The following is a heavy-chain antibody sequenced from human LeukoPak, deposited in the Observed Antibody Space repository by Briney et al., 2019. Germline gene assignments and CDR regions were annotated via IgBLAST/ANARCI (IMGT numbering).Heavy chain of an antibody. CDR2: ISPYNSNT. J-gene: IGHJ4*02. V-gene: IGHV1-18*01. Sequence: ASVKVSCKASGYTFTSYGISWVRQAPGQGLEWMGWISPYNSNTYYVQNLQGRVTMTTDTSTSTTYMELRSLRSDDTAVYYCARDLKRGYSSGRYSWGTGSSNDFWGQGTLVTVSS. CDR1: GYTFTSYG. D-gene: IGHD6-19*01. CDR3: ARDLKRGYSSGRYSWGTGSSNDF.